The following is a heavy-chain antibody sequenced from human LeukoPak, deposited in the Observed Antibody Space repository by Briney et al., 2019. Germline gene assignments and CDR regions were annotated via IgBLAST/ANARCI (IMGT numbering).Heavy chain of an antibody. D-gene: IGHD3-10*01. CDR2: IHSSGST. J-gene: IGHJ4*02. CDR1: GGSISGSISGTY. CDR3: ARGSQNYYNPFDN. Sequence: SETLSLTCTVYGGSISGSISGTYWSWVRQPAGKGLEWIGRIHSSGSTKHTPSLKSRVTMSVDTSKNQLFLRLPSVTAADTALYYCARGSQNYYNPFDNWGQGTLVTVSS. V-gene: IGHV4-4*07.